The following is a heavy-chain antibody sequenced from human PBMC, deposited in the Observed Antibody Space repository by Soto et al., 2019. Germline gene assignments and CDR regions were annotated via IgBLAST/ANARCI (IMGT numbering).Heavy chain of an antibody. J-gene: IGHJ4*02. D-gene: IGHD6-13*01. Sequence: QLQLQESGPGLVKPSETLSLTCTVSGDSIISRSHYWGWLRQPPRKGLEWIGNIFYSGTTYYNPSLKNRMTISVDTSKNQFSLKLSSVTAADTAVYYCARRPRAAPFDDWGQGTLVTVSS. CDR1: GDSIISRSHY. CDR2: IFYSGTT. V-gene: IGHV4-39*01. CDR3: ARRPRAAPFDD.